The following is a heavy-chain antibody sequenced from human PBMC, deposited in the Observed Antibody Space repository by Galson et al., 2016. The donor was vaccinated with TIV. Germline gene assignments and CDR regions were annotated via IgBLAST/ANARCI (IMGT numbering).Heavy chain of an antibody. Sequence: SVKVSCKVSGDSLTDLVMHWVRQAPGEGLEWVGGFDPEAGRTIYAQKFHGRVTVTEGTATATAYMELNNLGSDDTAVYYCATVAWFPGLSLDSWGQGTLVTVSS. J-gene: IGHJ4*02. CDR1: GDSLTDLV. V-gene: IGHV1-24*01. CDR2: FDPEAGRT. CDR3: ATVAWFPGLSLDS. D-gene: IGHD3-22*01.